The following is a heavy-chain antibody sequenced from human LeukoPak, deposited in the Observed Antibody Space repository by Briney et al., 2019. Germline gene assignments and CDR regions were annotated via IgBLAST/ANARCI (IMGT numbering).Heavy chain of an antibody. CDR3: ARQGEYHYYYYGMDV. D-gene: IGHD2/OR15-2a*01. CDR1: GFTFSSYD. Sequence: GGSLRLSCAASGFTFSSYDMHWVRQATGKGLEWVSAIGTAGDTYYPGSVKGRFAISRENAKNSLYLQMNSLRAEDTAVYYCARQGEYHYYYYGMDVWAKGPRSPSP. V-gene: IGHV3-13*01. CDR2: IGTAGDT. J-gene: IGHJ6*02.